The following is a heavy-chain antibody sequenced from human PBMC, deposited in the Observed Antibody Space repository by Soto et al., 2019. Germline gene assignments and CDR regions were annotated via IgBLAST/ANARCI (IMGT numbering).Heavy chain of an antibody. J-gene: IGHJ4*02. D-gene: IGHD6-19*01. CDR2: IYYSGST. V-gene: IGHV4-39*01. CDR1: GGSISSSSYY. Sequence: SETLSLTCTVSGGSISSSSYYWGWIRQPPGKGLEWIGSIYYSGSTYYNPSLKSRVTISVDTSKNQFSLKLSSVTAADTAVYYCARRNHHGGWLNYFDYWGQGTLVTVSS. CDR3: ARRNHHGGWLNYFDY.